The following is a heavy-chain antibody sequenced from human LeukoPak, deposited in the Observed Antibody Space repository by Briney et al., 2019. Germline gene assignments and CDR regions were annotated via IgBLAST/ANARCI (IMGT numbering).Heavy chain of an antibody. CDR1: GGSISSSSYY. J-gene: IGHJ4*02. D-gene: IGHD3-22*01. CDR2: IYYSGST. CDR3: ARAHYYDSSGSFDY. Sequence: SETLSLTCTVSGGSISSSSYYWGWIRQPPGKGLEWIGSIYYSGSTYYNPSLKSRVTISVDTSKNQFSLKLSSVTAADTAVYYCARAHYYDSSGSFDYWGQGTLVTVSS. V-gene: IGHV4-39*07.